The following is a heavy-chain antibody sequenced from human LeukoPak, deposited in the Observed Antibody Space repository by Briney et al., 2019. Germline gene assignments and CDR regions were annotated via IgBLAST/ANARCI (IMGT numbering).Heavy chain of an antibody. CDR2: IYSGGST. V-gene: IGHV3-53*01. D-gene: IGHD4-23*01. CDR1: GFTVSSNY. CDR3: ARGNSQYYFDY. J-gene: IGHJ4*02. Sequence: GRSLRLSCAASGFTVSSNYMSWVRQAPGKGLEWVSVIYSGGSTYYADSVKGRFTISRDNSKNTLYLQMNSLRAEDTAVYYCARGNSQYYFDYWGQGTLVTVSS.